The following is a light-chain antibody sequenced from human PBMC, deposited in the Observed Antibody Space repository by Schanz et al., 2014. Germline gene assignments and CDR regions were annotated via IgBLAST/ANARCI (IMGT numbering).Light chain of an antibody. CDR3: SSYTSSNTLGV. CDR1: SSDVGGYNY. CDR2: EVS. J-gene: IGLJ3*02. V-gene: IGLV2-8*01. Sequence: QSALTQPPSASGSPGQSVTISCTGTSSDVGGYNYVSWYQQHPGKAPKLMIYEVSKRPSGVPDRFSGSKSGNTASLTISGLQAEDEADYYCSSYTSSNTLGVFGRGTKLTVL.